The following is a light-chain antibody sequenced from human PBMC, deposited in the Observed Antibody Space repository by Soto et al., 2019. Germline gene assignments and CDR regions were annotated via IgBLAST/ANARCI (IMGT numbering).Light chain of an antibody. CDR1: QSVLYSSNNKNY. V-gene: IGKV4-1*01. Sequence: DIVMTQSPDSLAVSLGERATINCKSSQSVLYSSNNKNYLAWYQQKPGQPPKLLIYWASTRESGVPDRFSGSGSGTDFTLTITSLQAEDVAVYYCQQSCGTPITFGQGTRLEIK. CDR2: WAS. J-gene: IGKJ5*01. CDR3: QQSCGTPIT.